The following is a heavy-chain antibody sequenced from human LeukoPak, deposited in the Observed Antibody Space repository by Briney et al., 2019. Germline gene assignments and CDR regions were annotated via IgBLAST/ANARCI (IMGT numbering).Heavy chain of an antibody. CDR2: IIPIFGTA. CDR1: GGTFSSYA. CDR3: ARGRFNYDNSGYSSFYH. V-gene: IGHV1-69*05. Sequence: SVKVSCKASGGTFSSYAISWVRQAPGQGLEWMGGIIPIFGTANYAQKFQGRVTITTDESTSTAYMELNSLRAEDTAVYYCARGRFNYDNSGYSSFYHWGQGTLVTVSS. J-gene: IGHJ4*02. D-gene: IGHD3-22*01.